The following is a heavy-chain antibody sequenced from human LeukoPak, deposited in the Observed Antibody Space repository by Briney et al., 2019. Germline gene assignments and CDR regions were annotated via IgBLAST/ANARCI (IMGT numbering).Heavy chain of an antibody. Sequence: ASVKVSCKASGYTFTSYYMHWVRQAPGQGLEWMGIINPSGGSTSYAQKFQGRVTMTIDTSTSTLYVELSSLRSEDTAVYYCASGAGTTETTSFAYWGQGTLVTVSS. CDR2: INPSGGST. J-gene: IGHJ4*02. CDR1: GYTFTSYY. CDR3: ASGAGTTETTSFAY. V-gene: IGHV1-46*01. D-gene: IGHD1-1*01.